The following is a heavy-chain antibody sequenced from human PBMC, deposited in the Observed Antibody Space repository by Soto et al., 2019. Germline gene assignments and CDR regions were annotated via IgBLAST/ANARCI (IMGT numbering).Heavy chain of an antibody. J-gene: IGHJ4*02. D-gene: IGHD3-22*01. Sequence: SETLSLTCTVSGGSISSGGYYWSWIRQHPGKGLEWIGYIYYSGSTYYNPSLKSRVTISVDTSKNQFSLKLSSVTAADTAVYYCARQFAYYDSSGYYSDQFDYWGQGTLVTVSS. CDR2: IYYSGST. V-gene: IGHV4-31*03. CDR3: ARQFAYYDSSGYYSDQFDY. CDR1: GGSISSGGYY.